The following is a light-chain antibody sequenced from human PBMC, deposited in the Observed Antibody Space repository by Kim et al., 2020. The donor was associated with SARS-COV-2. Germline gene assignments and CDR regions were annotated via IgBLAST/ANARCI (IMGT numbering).Light chain of an antibody. CDR1: QSVNS. CDR3: HLYCGLALT. J-gene: IGKJ4*01. V-gene: IGKV3-20*01. Sequence: PGERATLACRASQSVNSISRYQQKPVQAPRLLIYAASSRAAGLPDRFSGTGSGTYFTPTISRLEPEDFAVFYCHLYCGLALTFGGGTKVDIK. CDR2: AAS.